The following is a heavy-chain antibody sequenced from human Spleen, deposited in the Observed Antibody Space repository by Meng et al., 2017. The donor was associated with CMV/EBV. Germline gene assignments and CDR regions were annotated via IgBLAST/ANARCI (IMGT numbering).Heavy chain of an antibody. V-gene: IGHV3-66*02. D-gene: IGHD6-6*01. CDR3: ARGPVEYSSPSFFFWFDP. J-gene: IGHJ5*02. CDR1: GFTVSSNY. Sequence: GESLKISCAASGFTVSSNYMSWVRQAPGKGLEWVSVIYSGGSTYYADSVKGRFTISRDNSKNTLYLQMNSLRAEDTAVYYCARGPVEYSSPSFFFWFDPWGQGTLVTVSS. CDR2: IYSGGST.